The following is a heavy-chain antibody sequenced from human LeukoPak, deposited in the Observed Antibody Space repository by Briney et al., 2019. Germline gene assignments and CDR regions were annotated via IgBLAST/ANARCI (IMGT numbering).Heavy chain of an antibody. J-gene: IGHJ3*02. CDR3: ASPGAAADDAFDI. V-gene: IGHV4-4*02. Sequence: SGTLSLTCAVSGGSISSSSWWSWVRQPPGKGLEWIGEIYHSGSTNYNPSLKSRVTISVDKSKNQFSLKLSSVTAADTAVYYCASPGAAADDAFDIWGQGTMVTVSS. CDR2: IYHSGST. D-gene: IGHD6-13*01. CDR1: GGSISSSSW.